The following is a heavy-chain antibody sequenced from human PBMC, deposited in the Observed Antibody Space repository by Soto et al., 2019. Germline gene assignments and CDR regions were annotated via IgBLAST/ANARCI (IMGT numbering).Heavy chain of an antibody. CDR2: IYSGGST. J-gene: IGHJ6*03. V-gene: IGHV3-53*04. D-gene: IGHD2-2*01. CDR1: GFTVSSNY. CDR3: ARVLFESMSGMVVPAAKRGLGNYYYYYYMDV. Sequence: GGSLRLSCAASGFTVSSNYMSWVRQAPGKGLEWVSVIYSGGSTYYADSVKGRFTISRHNSKNTLYLQMNSLRAEDTAVYYCARVLFESMSGMVVPAAKRGLGNYYYYYYMDVWGKGTTVTVSS.